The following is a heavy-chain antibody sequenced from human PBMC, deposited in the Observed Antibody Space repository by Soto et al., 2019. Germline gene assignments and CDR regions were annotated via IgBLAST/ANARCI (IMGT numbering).Heavy chain of an antibody. D-gene: IGHD1-26*01. V-gene: IGHV3-30*02. J-gene: IGHJ4*02. CDR3: ARDGVGATTYFGYLDY. CDR2: IRSDGSNI. Sequence: PGGSLRLSCTTSGIIFSGYGMHWVRQAPGKGLEWVALIRSDGSNIQYADSVKGRFTISRDNSRKILYLQMDSLRADDTAVYYCARDGVGATTYFGYLDYWGQGAPVTVSS. CDR1: GIIFSGYG.